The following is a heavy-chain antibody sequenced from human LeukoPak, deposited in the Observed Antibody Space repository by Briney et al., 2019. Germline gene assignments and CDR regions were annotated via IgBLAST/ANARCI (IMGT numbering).Heavy chain of an antibody. V-gene: IGHV3-48*01. CDR1: GFTFSTYS. D-gene: IGHD3-10*02. CDR3: AKDIALGITMSHTFDY. J-gene: IGHJ4*02. CDR2: IRGDGGRV. Sequence: GGSLRLSCAASGFTFSTYSMNWVRQAPGKGLEWFSYIRGDGGRVYYADSVRGRFTISRDNAKNSLYLQMNSLRAEDTALYYCAKDIALGITMSHTFDYWGQGTLVTVSS.